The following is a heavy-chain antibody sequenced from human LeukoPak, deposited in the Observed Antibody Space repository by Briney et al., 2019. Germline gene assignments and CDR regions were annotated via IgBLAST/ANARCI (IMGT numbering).Heavy chain of an antibody. D-gene: IGHD2-2*01. J-gene: IGHJ4*02. CDR3: AHSPSPHIVVVPAAIGGFDY. CDR2: IYWDDDK. V-gene: IGHV2-5*02. Sequence: CGPTLVKPTQTPTLTCTFSGFSLSTSGVGVGWIRQPPGKALEWLAVIYWDDDKRYSPSLNSRLTITKDTSKNQVVLTMTNMDPVDTATYYCAHSPSPHIVVVPAAIGGFDYWGQGTLVTVSS. CDR1: GFSLSTSGVG.